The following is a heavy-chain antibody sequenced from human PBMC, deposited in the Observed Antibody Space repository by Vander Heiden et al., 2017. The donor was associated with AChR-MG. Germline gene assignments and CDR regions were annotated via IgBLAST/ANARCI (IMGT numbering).Heavy chain of an antibody. CDR3: ARGPLENYYDSRGSDKAFDI. CDR2: IYYSGST. Sequence: QLQLQESGPGLVKPSETLSLTCTVSGGSISSSSYYWGWIRQPPGKGLEWIGSIYYSGSTYYNPSLKSRVTISVDTSKNQFSLKLSSVTAADTAVYYCARGPLENYYDSRGSDKAFDIWGQGTMVTVSS. J-gene: IGHJ3*02. CDR1: GGSISSSSYY. V-gene: IGHV4-39*01. D-gene: IGHD3-22*01.